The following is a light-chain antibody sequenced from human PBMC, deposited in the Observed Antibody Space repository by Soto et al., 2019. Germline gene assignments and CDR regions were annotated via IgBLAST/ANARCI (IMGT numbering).Light chain of an antibody. CDR3: QQYGSSYT. CDR1: QSVSSSY. J-gene: IGKJ2*01. CDR2: GAS. V-gene: IGKV3-20*01. Sequence: ELVLTQSPGTLSLSPGERATLSCRASQSVSSSYLAWYQQKPGQAPRLLIYGASSRATGIPDRFSGSGSRTDFTLTISGLEPEDFAVYYCQQYGSSYTFGQGTKVDSK.